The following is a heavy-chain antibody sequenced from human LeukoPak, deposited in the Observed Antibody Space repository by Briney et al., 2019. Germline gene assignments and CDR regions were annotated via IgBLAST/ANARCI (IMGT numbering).Heavy chain of an antibody. CDR2: ISSSSYI. J-gene: IGHJ5*02. V-gene: IGHV3-21*01. D-gene: IGHD3-10*01. Sequence: GGSLRLSCAASGFTFSSYSMNWVRQAPGKGLEWVSSISSSSYIYYADSVKGRFTISRDNAKDSLYLQINSLRAEDTAVYYCARGPSVRITMVRGVMVWFDPWGQGTLVTVSS. CDR3: ARGPSVRITMVRGVMVWFDP. CDR1: GFTFSSYS.